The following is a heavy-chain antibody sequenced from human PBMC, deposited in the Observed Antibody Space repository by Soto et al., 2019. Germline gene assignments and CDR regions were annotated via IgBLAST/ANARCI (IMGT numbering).Heavy chain of an antibody. D-gene: IGHD1-26*01. CDR3: AIDGYSGRSDGFDI. Sequence: QVQLVESGGGVVQPGRSLRLSCAASGFTFSAYTMHWVRQPPGKGLEWVAVISYDGKNERYTDPVKGRFTVSRDNSKSTLYLQMNSLKSEDTAVYYCAIDGYSGRSDGFDIWGQGTMVTVSS. V-gene: IGHV3-30*04. CDR2: ISYDGKNE. CDR1: GFTFSAYT. J-gene: IGHJ3*02.